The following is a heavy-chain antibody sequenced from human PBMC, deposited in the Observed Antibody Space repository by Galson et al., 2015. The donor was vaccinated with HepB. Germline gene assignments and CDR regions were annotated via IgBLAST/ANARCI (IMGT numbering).Heavy chain of an antibody. D-gene: IGHD1/OR15-1a*01. CDR2: IDKDGST. Sequence: SLRLSCAASGFTFSSSRMHWVRQAPGKGLVWVARIDKDGSTVYADFVKGRFTTTRDNAKNTVTLQMNSLRADDTAVYFCARSWNRVLDYWGQGTMVTVSS. J-gene: IGHJ4*02. CDR3: ARSWNRVLDY. CDR1: GFTFSSSR. V-gene: IGHV3-74*01.